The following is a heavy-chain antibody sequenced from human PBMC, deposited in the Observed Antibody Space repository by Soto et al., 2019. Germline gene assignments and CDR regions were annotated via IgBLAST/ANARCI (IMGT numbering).Heavy chain of an antibody. Sequence: EVQLLDSGGGLVQPGGSLRLSCSASGFTFSSYAMSWVRQAPGKGLGWVSGISRSGDSTYYADSVQGRFTVSRDNSKNTLFLQMNSLRAEDTAVYYCAKPHRWGTFLDYWGQGTLVTVSS. V-gene: IGHV3-23*01. J-gene: IGHJ4*02. D-gene: IGHD3-16*01. CDR3: AKPHRWGTFLDY. CDR2: ISRSGDST. CDR1: GFTFSSYA.